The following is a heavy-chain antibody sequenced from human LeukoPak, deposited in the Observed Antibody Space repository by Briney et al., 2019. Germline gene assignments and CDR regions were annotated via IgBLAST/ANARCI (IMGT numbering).Heavy chain of an antibody. J-gene: IGHJ6*03. Sequence: PSETLSLTCTVSGGSISSYYWSWIRQPAGKGLEWIGRIYTSGSTNYNPSLKSRVTMSVDTSKNQFSLKLSSVTAADTAVYYCAREWRAGCGGDAQGICQYYYYYMDVWGKGTTVTVSS. V-gene: IGHV4-4*07. D-gene: IGHD2-21*02. CDR2: IYTSGST. CDR1: GGSISSYY. CDR3: AREWRAGCGGDAQGICQYYYYYMDV.